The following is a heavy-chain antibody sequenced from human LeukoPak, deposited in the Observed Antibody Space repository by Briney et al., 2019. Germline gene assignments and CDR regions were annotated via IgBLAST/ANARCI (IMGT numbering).Heavy chain of an antibody. CDR3: VKDSPLYCGGDCYSEGDY. D-gene: IGHD2-21*02. Sequence: GGSLRPSCTVSGLTFSSFAMTWVRQGPRKGLEWVSSISANGESTYYADSVKGRFTLSRDNSKNTVFLQMNSLRAEDTATYYCVKDSPLYCGGDCYSEGDYWGQGTLVTVSS. CDR1: GLTFSSFA. CDR2: ISANGEST. V-gene: IGHV3-23*01. J-gene: IGHJ4*02.